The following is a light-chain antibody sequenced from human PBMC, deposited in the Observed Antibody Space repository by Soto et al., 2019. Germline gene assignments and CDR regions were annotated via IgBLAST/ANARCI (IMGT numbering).Light chain of an antibody. CDR3: QQYGDYNSPRYS. CDR2: ATS. CDR1: QSVSSNY. J-gene: IGKJ2*03. Sequence: EIVLTQSPGTLSLSPGDRVTLSCRASQSVSSNYLAWYQQKPGQAPRLLIYATSSRATGIPDRFSSSGSGTDFTLTISRLEPEDFAMYYCQQYGDYNSPRYSLGQGTRLEI. V-gene: IGKV3-20*01.